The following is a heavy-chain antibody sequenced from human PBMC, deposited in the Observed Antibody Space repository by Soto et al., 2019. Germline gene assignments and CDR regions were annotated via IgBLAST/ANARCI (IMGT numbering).Heavy chain of an antibody. CDR2: IYYSGST. D-gene: IGHD4-4*01. CDR3: ARIGTVTSVSDY. J-gene: IGHJ4*02. V-gene: IGHV4-59*08. Sequence: LEILSLTCTVSGGSISSYYWSWIRQPPGKGLEWIGYIYYSGSTNYNPSLKSRVTISVDTSKNQFSLKLSSVTAADTAVYYCARIGTVTSVSDYWGQGTLVTVSS. CDR1: GGSISSYY.